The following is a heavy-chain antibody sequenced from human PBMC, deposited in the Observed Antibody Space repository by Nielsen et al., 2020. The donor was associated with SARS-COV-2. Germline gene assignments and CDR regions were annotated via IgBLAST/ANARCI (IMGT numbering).Heavy chain of an antibody. CDR1: GFTFSSHS. V-gene: IGHV3-21*04. J-gene: IGHJ4*02. D-gene: IGHD2-21*02. CDR2: ISSSSSYI. CDR3: ARRWGVVTATHIDY. Sequence: GGSLRLSCAASGFTFSSHSMNWVRQAPGKGLEWVSSISSSSSYIYYADSVKGRFTISRDNAKNSLYLQMNSLRAEDTAVYYCARRWGVVTATHIDYWGQGTLVTVSS.